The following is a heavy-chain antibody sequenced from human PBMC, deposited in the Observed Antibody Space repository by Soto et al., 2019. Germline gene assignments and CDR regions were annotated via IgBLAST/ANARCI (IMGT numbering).Heavy chain of an antibody. CDR3: AKYVVSSSDGLDV. CDR2: ISNSDGST. J-gene: IGHJ6*02. CDR1: GFTFSSYA. Sequence: QLLESGGGLVQPGGSLRLSCAASGFTFSSYAMNWVRQAPGKGLEWVSGISNSDGSTYYEDSVQGRSTISRDNPKNTVYMQMNRLRAHYTAVYYCAKYVVSSSDGLDVWGQGTTVTVSS. V-gene: IGHV3-23*01. D-gene: IGHD6-19*01.